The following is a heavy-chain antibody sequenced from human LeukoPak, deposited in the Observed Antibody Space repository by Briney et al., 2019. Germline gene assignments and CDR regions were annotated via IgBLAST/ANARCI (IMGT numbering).Heavy chain of an antibody. CDR2: IKHDGSEK. Sequence: GGSLRLSCTASGFTFSNYWMSWVRQAPGKGLEWVANIKHDGSEKYYADSVKGRFTISRDNAKNSLYLQMNSLRAEDTAVYYCARAYGGNSYYYYYYMDVWGKGTTVTVSS. D-gene: IGHD4-23*01. V-gene: IGHV3-7*01. CDR3: ARAYGGNSYYYYYYMDV. J-gene: IGHJ6*03. CDR1: GFTFSNYW.